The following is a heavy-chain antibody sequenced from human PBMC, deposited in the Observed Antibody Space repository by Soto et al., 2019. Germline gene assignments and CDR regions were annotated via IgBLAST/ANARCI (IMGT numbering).Heavy chain of an antibody. CDR2: IYSGGST. J-gene: IGHJ3*02. CDR3: ASGYCSSTSCYADAFDI. Sequence: PGGSLRLSCAASGFTVSSNYMSWVRQAPGKGLEWVSVIYSGGSTYYADSVKGRFTISRHNSKNTLYLQMNSLRAEDTAVYYCASGYCSSTSCYADAFDIWGQGTMVTVSS. V-gene: IGHV3-53*04. D-gene: IGHD2-2*01. CDR1: GFTVSSNY.